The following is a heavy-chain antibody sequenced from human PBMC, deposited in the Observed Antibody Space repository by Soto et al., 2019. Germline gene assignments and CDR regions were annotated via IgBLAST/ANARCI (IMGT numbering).Heavy chain of an antibody. V-gene: IGHV1-46*01. CDR1: GYTFTHYY. Sequence: QVQLVQSGAEVKKPGASVKVSCKASGYTFTHYYIHWVRQAPGQGLEWMGIINPNGGSTTYAQKFRAGFTMTRDTSTSTVYMELSSLRSEDSAVYCCATSVNSAMAFDYWGQGTLVTVSS. CDR3: ATSVNSAMAFDY. CDR2: INPNGGST. D-gene: IGHD5-18*01. J-gene: IGHJ4*02.